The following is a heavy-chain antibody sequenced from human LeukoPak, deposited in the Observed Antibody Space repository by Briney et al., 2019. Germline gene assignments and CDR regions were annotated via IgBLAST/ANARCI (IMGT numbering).Heavy chain of an antibody. V-gene: IGHV5-51*01. D-gene: IGHD6-19*01. Sequence: GESLKISCKSSGYSVTSYWIGWVRQMPGKGLEWMGIIYPGGSDTRYSPSFQGQVTISADRSISTAYLQWSSLKASDTAMDYCARPRDPGLAVAIDYWGQGTLVTVSS. J-gene: IGHJ4*02. CDR1: GYSVTSYW. CDR3: ARPRDPGLAVAIDY. CDR2: IYPGGSDT.